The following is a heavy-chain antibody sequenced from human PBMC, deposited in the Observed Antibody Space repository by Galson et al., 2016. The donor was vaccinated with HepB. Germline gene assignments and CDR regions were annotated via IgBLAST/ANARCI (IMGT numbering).Heavy chain of an antibody. J-gene: IGHJ6*02. D-gene: IGHD3-10*01. CDR1: GGSISSSKW. CDR3: ARDQLGGRFGGRYYGMDV. V-gene: IGHV4-4*02. CDR2: VYHSGNT. Sequence: SETLSLTCAVSGGSISSSKWWTWVRQPPGKGLQWIGEVYHSGNTNYNPSLKSRVTMSVDKSKNQFSLKLTSVTAADTAVYYCARDQLGGRFGGRYYGMDVWGQGTTVTVSS.